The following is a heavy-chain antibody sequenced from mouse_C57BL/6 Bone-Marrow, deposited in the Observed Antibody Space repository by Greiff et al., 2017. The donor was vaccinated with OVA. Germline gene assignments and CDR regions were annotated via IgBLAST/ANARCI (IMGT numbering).Heavy chain of an antibody. CDR2: IYPRSGNT. V-gene: IGHV1-81*01. Sequence: QVQLQQSGAELARPGASVKLSCKASGYTFTSYGISWVKQRTGQGLEWIGEIYPRSGNTYYNEKFKGKATLTADKSSSTAYMELRSLTSEDSAVYFCARQPSANWDWYFDAWGTGTTVTVSS. J-gene: IGHJ1*03. D-gene: IGHD4-1*01. CDR1: GYTFTSYG. CDR3: ARQPSANWDWYFDA.